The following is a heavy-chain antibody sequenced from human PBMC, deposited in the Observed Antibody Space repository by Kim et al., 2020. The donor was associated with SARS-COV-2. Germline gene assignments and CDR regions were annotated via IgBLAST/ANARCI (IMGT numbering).Heavy chain of an antibody. Sequence: GGSLRLSCSVSGFTFSSYDMLWVRQVTGKGLEWVSIIGTAGDTYYPDSVKGRFIISRENTKNSLSLQMNSLRVGDTAVYYCARWAHRSGSYYSSRFFDYWGQGALVTVSS. CDR1: GFTFSSYD. J-gene: IGHJ4*02. CDR3: ARWAHRSGSYYSSRFFDY. V-gene: IGHV3-13*01. D-gene: IGHD1-26*01. CDR2: IGTAGDT.